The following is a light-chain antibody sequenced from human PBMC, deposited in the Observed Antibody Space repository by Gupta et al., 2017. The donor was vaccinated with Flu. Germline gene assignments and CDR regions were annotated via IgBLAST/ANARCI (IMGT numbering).Light chain of an antibody. CDR2: DAS. Sequence: PSSLSASVGDRVTITCQASQDITNYLNWYQQKPGKAPKLLIYDASNLETGVPSKFSGSGSGTDFSFTISSLQPEDTATYYCQQYDNLPLTFGGGTKVEIK. CDR3: QQYDNLPLT. V-gene: IGKV1-33*01. J-gene: IGKJ4*01. CDR1: QDITNY.